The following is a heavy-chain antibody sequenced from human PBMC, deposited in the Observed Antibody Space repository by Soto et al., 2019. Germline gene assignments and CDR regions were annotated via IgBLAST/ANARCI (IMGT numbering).Heavy chain of an antibody. D-gene: IGHD3-3*01. CDR3: VRGGTLRFLDWRDSSFDY. CDR2: INPSGGRT. Sequence: ASVKVSCKASGYTFTHHCIHWVRQAPGQGLAWVGVINPSGGRTNYAQKFQGRVTMTGDTSTRTVYMELSSLRSEDTAVYYCVRGGTLRFLDWRDSSFDYWGQGTVVTVSS. V-gene: IGHV1-46*01. CDR1: GYTFTHHC. J-gene: IGHJ4*02.